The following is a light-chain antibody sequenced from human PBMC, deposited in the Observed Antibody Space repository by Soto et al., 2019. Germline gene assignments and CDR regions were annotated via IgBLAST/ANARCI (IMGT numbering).Light chain of an antibody. J-gene: IGLJ1*01. CDR3: ETWDSNTRV. CDR1: SGHSSYI. V-gene: IGLV4-60*03. Sequence: QSVLTQSSSASASLGSSVKLTCTLSSGHSSYIIAWHQQQPGKAPRYLMKLEGSGSYNKGSGVPDRFSGSSSGADRYLTISNLQSEDEADYYYETWDSNTRVFGTGTKLTVL. CDR2: LEGSGSY.